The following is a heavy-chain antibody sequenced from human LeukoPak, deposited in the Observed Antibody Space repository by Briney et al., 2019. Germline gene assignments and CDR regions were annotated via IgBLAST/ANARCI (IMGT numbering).Heavy chain of an antibody. V-gene: IGHV3-21*01. CDR2: IISSCSYI. CDR3: ARVAAGYSVNYFDY. CDR1: GLTFSSYS. J-gene: IGHJ4*02. D-gene: IGHD4-23*01. Sequence: GGSLRLSCAASGLTFSSYSMNWVRQAPGKGLEWVSSIISSCSYIYYADSVKGRFTISRDNAKNSLYLQMNSLRAEDTAVYYCARVAAGYSVNYFDYWGQGTLVTVSS.